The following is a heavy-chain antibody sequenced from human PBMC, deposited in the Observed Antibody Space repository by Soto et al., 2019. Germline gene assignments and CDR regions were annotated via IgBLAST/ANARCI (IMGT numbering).Heavy chain of an antibody. J-gene: IGHJ4*02. D-gene: IGHD3-3*01. V-gene: IGHV3-21*01. CDR1: GFTFSSYS. CDR2: ISSSSSYI. CDR3: ARGQRFLEWSPDY. Sequence: PGGSLRLSCAASGFTFSSYSMKWGRQAPGKGLEWVSSISSSSSYIYYADSVKGRFTISRDNAKNSLYLQMNSLRAEDTAVYYCARGQRFLEWSPDYWGQGTLVTVSS.